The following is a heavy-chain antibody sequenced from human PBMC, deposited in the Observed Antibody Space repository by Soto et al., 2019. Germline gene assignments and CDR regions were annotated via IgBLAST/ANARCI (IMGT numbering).Heavy chain of an antibody. V-gene: IGHV4-34*01. CDR2: INHSGST. CDR1: GGSFSGYY. J-gene: IGHJ5*02. CDR3: ARPSGSYYFPWFDP. Sequence: QVQLQQWGAGLLKPSETLPLTCAVYGGSFSGYYWSWIRQPPGKGLEWIGEINHSGSTNYNPSLKSRVTISVDTSKNQFSLKLSSVTAADTAVYYCARPSGSYYFPWFDPWGQGTLVTVSS. D-gene: IGHD1-26*01.